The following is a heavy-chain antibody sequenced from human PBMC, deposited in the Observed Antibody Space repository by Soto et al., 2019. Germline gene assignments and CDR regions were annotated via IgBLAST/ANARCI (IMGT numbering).Heavy chain of an antibody. CDR3: ARLHGYCISSSCHGHYAMDV. CDR2: IYYSGTT. CDR1: DGSISSYY. D-gene: IGHD2-2*01. J-gene: IGHJ6*02. V-gene: IGHV4-59*05. Sequence: SETLSLTCTVADGSISSYYWSWIRQPPGKGLEWIGSIYYSGTTYYNPSLNSRVTVSVDTSKNQFSLKVTSVTAADTAVYYCARLHGYCISSSCHGHYAMDVWGQGTTVTVSS.